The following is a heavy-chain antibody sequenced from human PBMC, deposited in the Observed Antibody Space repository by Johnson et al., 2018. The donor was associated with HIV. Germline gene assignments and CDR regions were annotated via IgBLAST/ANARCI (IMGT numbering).Heavy chain of an antibody. J-gene: IGHJ3*02. CDR3: AREAGAFDI. CDR2: IYSGGRT. V-gene: IGHV3-53*01. Sequence: MQLVESGGGLIQPGGSLRLSCAASGFTVSSNYMSWVRQAPGKGLEWVSLIYSGGRTYYADPVTGRFTISRDNSKNTLYLQMNTLRAEDTAVYYCAREAGAFDIWGQGTTVTVSP. CDR1: GFTVSSNY.